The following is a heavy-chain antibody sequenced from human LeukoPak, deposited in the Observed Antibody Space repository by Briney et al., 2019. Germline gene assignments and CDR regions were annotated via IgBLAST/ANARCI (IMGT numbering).Heavy chain of an antibody. Sequence: SETLSLTCAVYGGSFSGYYWSWIRQPPGKGLEWIGEIDHSGSTNYNPSLKSRVTISVDTSKNQFSLKLSSVTAADTAVYYCARHGSGHDYWGQGTLVTVSS. D-gene: IGHD3-10*01. J-gene: IGHJ4*02. V-gene: IGHV4-34*01. CDR3: ARHGSGHDY. CDR2: IDHSGST. CDR1: GGSFSGYY.